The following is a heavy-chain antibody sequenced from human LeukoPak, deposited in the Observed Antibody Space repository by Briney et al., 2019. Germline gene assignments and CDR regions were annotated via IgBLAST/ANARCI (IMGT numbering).Heavy chain of an antibody. V-gene: IGHV1-2*02. D-gene: IGHD2-2*01. Sequence: ASVKVSCKASGYTFTDYYMHRVRQAPGQGFEWMGWINPNDGDTNYAQKFQGRVTMTRDTSISTAHMEVSRLRSDDTAVYHCARANFLYCSSSTCLFDYWGQGTLVTVSS. CDR1: GYTFTDYY. CDR2: INPNDGDT. CDR3: ARANFLYCSSSTCLFDY. J-gene: IGHJ4*02.